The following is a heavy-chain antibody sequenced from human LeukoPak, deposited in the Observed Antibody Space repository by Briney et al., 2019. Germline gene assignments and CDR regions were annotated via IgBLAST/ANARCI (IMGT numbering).Heavy chain of an antibody. CDR1: GFAFSSYN. CDR2: ISTTSTYI. V-gene: IGHV3-21*06. D-gene: IGHD2-2*01. J-gene: IGHJ4*02. CDR3: ARAGTCSSTSCDGGIEY. Sequence: KPGGSLRLSCAASGFAFSSYNMKWVRQAPGKGLEWVSFISTTSTYIYYADSVKGRFTVSRDNSKNLLYLQMDSLRVEDTAAYYCARAGTCSSTSCDGGIEYWGQGTLVTVSS.